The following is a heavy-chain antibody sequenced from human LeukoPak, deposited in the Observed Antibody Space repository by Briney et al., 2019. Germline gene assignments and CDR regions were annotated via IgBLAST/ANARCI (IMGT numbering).Heavy chain of an antibody. V-gene: IGHV3-48*03. Sequence: SGGSLRLSCAASGFTFSTYEMNWVRQAPGKGLEWVSYIHNSGSTIYYADSVKGRFTISRDNVENSLYLHMDSLRAEDTAVYYCTRGGRSTSYYWQYWGQGSLVTVSS. CDR3: TRGGRSTSYYWQY. CDR2: IHNSGSTI. CDR1: GFTFSTYE. J-gene: IGHJ4*02. D-gene: IGHD1-26*01.